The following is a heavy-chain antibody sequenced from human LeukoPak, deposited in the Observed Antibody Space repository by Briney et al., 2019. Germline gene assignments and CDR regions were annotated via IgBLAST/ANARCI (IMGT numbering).Heavy chain of an antibody. J-gene: IGHJ4*02. CDR3: ATLGYCTSTSCSLVH. Sequence: GGSLRLSCAASGFPFSSYVIGWVRQAPGKGLEWVSTISDSIGSTYYADSVKGRFTISRDNSKNTLYLQMNSLRAEDTAVYYCATLGYCTSTSCSLVHWGQGTLVTVSS. CDR1: GFPFSSYV. D-gene: IGHD2-2*03. CDR2: ISDSIGST. V-gene: IGHV3-23*01.